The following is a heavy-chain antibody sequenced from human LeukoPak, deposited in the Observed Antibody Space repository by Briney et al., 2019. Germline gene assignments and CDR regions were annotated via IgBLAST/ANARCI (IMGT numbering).Heavy chain of an antibody. J-gene: IGHJ4*02. CDR1: GFTISSYW. Sequence: GGSLRLSCAASGFTISSYWMSWVRQAPGKGLEWVANIKKDRSEKYYVDSVKGRFTISRDNAKTSLYLQMNSLRAEDTAVYYCARHLSGVTGYTYGRGIDYWGQGTLVTVSS. CDR3: ARHLSGVTGYTYGRGIDY. V-gene: IGHV3-7*03. CDR2: IKKDRSEK. D-gene: IGHD5-18*01.